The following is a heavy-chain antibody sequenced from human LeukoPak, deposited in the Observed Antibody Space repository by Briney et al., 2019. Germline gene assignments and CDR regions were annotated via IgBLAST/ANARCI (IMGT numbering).Heavy chain of an antibody. D-gene: IGHD6-13*01. CDR3: ATDRSSWYMGDNWFDP. CDR2: ISSSSSYI. CDR1: GFTFSSYS. J-gene: IGHJ5*02. Sequence: GGSLRLSCAASGFTFSSYSMNWVRQAPGKGLEWVSSISSSSSYIYYADSVKGRFTISRDNAENSLYLQMNSLRAEDTAVYYCATDRSSWYMGDNWFDPWGQGTLVTVSS. V-gene: IGHV3-21*01.